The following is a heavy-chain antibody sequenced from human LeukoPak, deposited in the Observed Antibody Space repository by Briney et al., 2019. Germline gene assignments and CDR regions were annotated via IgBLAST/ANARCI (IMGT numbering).Heavy chain of an antibody. CDR3: ASYCGGDCYVRDAFDI. D-gene: IGHD2-21*02. CDR1: GFTFSSYS. Sequence: NPGGSLRLSCAASGFTFSSYSMNWVRQAPGKGLEWVSSISSSSSYIYYADSVKGRFTISRDNAKNSLYLQMNSLRAEDTAVYYCASYCGGDCYVRDAFDIWGQGTMVTVSS. V-gene: IGHV3-21*01. CDR2: ISSSSSYI. J-gene: IGHJ3*02.